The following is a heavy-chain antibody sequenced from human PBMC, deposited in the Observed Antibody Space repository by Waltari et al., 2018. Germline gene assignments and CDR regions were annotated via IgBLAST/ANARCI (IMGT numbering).Heavy chain of an antibody. J-gene: IGHJ5*02. Sequence: QVQLVQSGAEVKKPGASVKVSCKASGYTFTGYYLHWLRQAPGQGLEWMGWINPNSGGTNYAQKFQGRVTMTRDTSISTAYMELSRLRSDDTAVYYCARDLVVVPAAIGGRNWFDPWGQGTLVTVSS. CDR2: INPNSGGT. CDR3: ARDLVVVPAAIGGRNWFDP. D-gene: IGHD2-2*02. V-gene: IGHV1-2*02. CDR1: GYTFTGYY.